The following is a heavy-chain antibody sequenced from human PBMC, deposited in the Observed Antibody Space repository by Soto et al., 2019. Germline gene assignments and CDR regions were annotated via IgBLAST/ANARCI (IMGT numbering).Heavy chain of an antibody. Sequence: KPGGSLRLSCAASGFTFRDHDINWVRQAPGKGLEWVSSISSSSSYRYYTDSVKGRFTISRDNAKNSLYLQMNSLRAEDTAVYYCARDGGASMVRGVIISDGMDVWGQGTTVTVSS. J-gene: IGHJ6*02. V-gene: IGHV3-21*01. CDR2: ISSSSSYR. CDR1: GFTFRDHD. D-gene: IGHD3-10*01. CDR3: ARDGGASMVRGVIISDGMDV.